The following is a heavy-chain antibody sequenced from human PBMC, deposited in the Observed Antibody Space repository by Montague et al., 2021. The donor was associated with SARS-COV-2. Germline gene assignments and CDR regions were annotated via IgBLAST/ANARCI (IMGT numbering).Heavy chain of an antibody. J-gene: IGHJ6*02. D-gene: IGHD3-10*01. CDR2: IKQDGSEK. V-gene: IGHV3-7*01. CDR1: GFTFSSYW. CDR3: ARDSYGSGTYYYYYGMDV. Sequence: SLRLSCAASGFTFSSYWMSWVRQAPGKGLEWVANIKQDGSEKYYVDPVKGRFTISRDNAKNSLYLQMNSLRAEDTAVYYCARDSYGSGTYYYYYGMDVWGQGTTVTVSS.